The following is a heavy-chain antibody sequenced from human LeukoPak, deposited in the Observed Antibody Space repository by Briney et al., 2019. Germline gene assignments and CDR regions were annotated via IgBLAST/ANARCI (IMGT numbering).Heavy chain of an antibody. CDR3: ARAQLRLGELSPKRYYYGMDV. CDR2: INPSGGST. Sequence: ASVKVSCKASGYTFTSYYMHWVRQAPGQGLEWMGIINPSGGSTSYAQKFQGRVTMTRDTSTSTVYMELSSLRSEDTAVYYCARAQLRLGELSPKRYYYGMDVWGQGTTVTVSS. D-gene: IGHD3-16*02. CDR1: GYTFTSYY. J-gene: IGHJ6*02. V-gene: IGHV1-46*01.